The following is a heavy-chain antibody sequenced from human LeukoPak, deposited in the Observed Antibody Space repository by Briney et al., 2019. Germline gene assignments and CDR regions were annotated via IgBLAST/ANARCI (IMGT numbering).Heavy chain of an antibody. CDR3: AKEGRSLQTY. V-gene: IGHV3-7*03. D-gene: IGHD5-24*01. Sequence: PGGSLRLSCAASGFVFSSNWMSWVRLAPGKGLEWVANIKEDGTETYYVDSVKGRFTISRDNAKNSLYLQMNSLRVEDMAVYYCAKEGRSLQTYWGQGTLVTVSS. CDR1: GFVFSSNW. CDR2: IKEDGTET. J-gene: IGHJ4*02.